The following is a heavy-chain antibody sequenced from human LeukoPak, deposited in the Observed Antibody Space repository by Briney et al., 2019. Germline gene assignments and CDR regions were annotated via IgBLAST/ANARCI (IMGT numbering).Heavy chain of an antibody. CDR3: ASHPRSAGLLWFGESDA. J-gene: IGHJ5*02. Sequence: SETLSLTCTVSGGSISSSSYYWGWIRQPPGKGLEWIGSIYYSGSTYYNPSLKGRVTISLDTSKNQFSLRLSSVTAADTAVYYCASHPRSAGLLWFGESDAWGQGTLVTVSS. D-gene: IGHD3-10*01. CDR2: IYYSGST. V-gene: IGHV4-39*01. CDR1: GGSISSSSYY.